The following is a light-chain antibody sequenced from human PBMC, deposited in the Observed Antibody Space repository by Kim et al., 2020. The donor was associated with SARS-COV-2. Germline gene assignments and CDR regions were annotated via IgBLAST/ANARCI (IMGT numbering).Light chain of an antibody. Sequence: QSVLTQPPSVSGAPGQRVTISCTGSSSNLGAGYDVNWYQQLPGTVPKLLIYANSNRPSGVPGRFSGSKSGSSASLAITGLQAEDGTDYYCQSYDSSRSGYVFGTGTKGTVL. CDR1: SSNLGAGYD. V-gene: IGLV1-40*01. CDR3: QSYDSSRSGYV. CDR2: ANS. J-gene: IGLJ1*01.